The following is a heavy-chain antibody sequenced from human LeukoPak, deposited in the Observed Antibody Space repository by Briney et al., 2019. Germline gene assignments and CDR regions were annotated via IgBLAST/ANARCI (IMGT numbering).Heavy chain of an antibody. CDR1: GYSISSGYY. V-gene: IGHV4-38-2*01. J-gene: IGHJ4*02. CDR2: IYHSGST. D-gene: IGHD3-3*01. CDR3: ARHARFSDFWSGYSHLDY. Sequence: SETLSLTCAVSGYSISSGYYWGWIRQPPGKGLEWIGSIYHSGSTYYNPSLKSRVTISVDTSKNQFSLKLSSVTAADTAVYYCARHARFSDFWSGYSHLDYWGQGTLVTLSS.